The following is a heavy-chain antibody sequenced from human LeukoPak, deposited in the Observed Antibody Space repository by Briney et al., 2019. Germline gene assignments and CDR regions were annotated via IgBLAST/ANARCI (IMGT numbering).Heavy chain of an antibody. CDR2: ISGDGGST. J-gene: IGHJ4*02. CDR3: AKPGRFERDPEYYFDY. D-gene: IGHD1-14*01. V-gene: IGHV3-43*02. CDR1: GFTFDDYA. Sequence: GGSLRLSCAASGFTFDDYAMHWVRQAPGKGLEWVSLISGDGGSTYYADSVKGRFTISRDNSKNSLYLQMNSLRTEVTALYYCAKPGRFERDPEYYFDYWGQGTLVTVSS.